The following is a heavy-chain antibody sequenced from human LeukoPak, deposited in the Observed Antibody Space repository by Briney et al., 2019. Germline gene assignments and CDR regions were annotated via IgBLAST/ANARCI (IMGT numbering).Heavy chain of an antibody. CDR3: AKDTTYCYGSGNNWFDP. D-gene: IGHD3-10*01. CDR2: ISGSGGST. CDR1: GFTFSSYA. V-gene: IGHV3-23*01. J-gene: IGHJ5*02. Sequence: GGSLRLSCAASGFTFSSYAMSWVRQAPGKGLEWVSAISGSGGSTYYADSVKGRFTISRDNSKNTLYLQMNSLRAEDTAVYYCAKDTTYCYGSGNNWFDPWGQGTLVTASS.